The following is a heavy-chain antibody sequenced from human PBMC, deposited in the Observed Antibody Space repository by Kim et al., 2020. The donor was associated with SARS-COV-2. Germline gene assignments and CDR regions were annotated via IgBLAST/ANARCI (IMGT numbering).Heavy chain of an antibody. CDR1: GGSISSGCYY. Sequence: SETLSLTCTVSGGSISSGCYYWSWIRQHPGKGLEWIGYIYYSGSTYYNPSLKSRLTISVDTSKNQFSLKLSSVTAADTAVYYCARATTIFGVVIQSFDYWGQGTLVTVSS. CDR3: ARATTIFGVVIQSFDY. J-gene: IGHJ4*02. V-gene: IGHV4-31*03. CDR2: IYYSGST. D-gene: IGHD3-3*01.